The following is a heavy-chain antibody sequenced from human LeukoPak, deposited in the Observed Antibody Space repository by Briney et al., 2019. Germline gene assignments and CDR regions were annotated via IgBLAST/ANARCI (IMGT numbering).Heavy chain of an antibody. CDR2: INPNSGGT. Sequence: ASVKVSCKASGYTFTGYYMHWVRQAPGQGLEWMGWINPNSGGTNYAQKFQGRVTMTRDTSISTAYMELSRLGSDHTAVYYCAREANCSSTSCPFDYWGQGTLVTVSS. D-gene: IGHD2-2*01. CDR3: AREANCSSTSCPFDY. V-gene: IGHV1-2*02. CDR1: GYTFTGYY. J-gene: IGHJ4*02.